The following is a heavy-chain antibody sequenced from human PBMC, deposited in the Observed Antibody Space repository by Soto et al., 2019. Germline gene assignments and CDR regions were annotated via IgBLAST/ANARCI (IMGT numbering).Heavy chain of an antibody. CDR3: ARDFERGQLWLRSNWFDP. CDR1: GGSFSGYY. D-gene: IGHD5-18*01. V-gene: IGHV4-34*01. Sequence: SETLSLTCSVYGGSFSGYYWSWIRQPPGKGLEWIGEINHSGSTNYSPSLKSRVTMSVVTSKNHFSLKLSSVTAADTAVYYCARDFERGQLWLRSNWFDPWGQGTLVTVSS. J-gene: IGHJ5*02. CDR2: INHSGST.